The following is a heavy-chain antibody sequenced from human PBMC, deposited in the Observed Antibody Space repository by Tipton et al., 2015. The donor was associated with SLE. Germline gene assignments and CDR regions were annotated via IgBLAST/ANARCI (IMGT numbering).Heavy chain of an antibody. J-gene: IGHJ6*02. CDR2: ISWESGSI. Sequence: SLRLSCAASGFTFDDYALHWVRQAPGKGLEWVSGISWESGSIGYADSVKGRFTISRDNAKKSLYLQMNSLRAEDTAVYFCARRDYYYYGMDVWGQGTTVIVSS. CDR1: GFTFDDYA. CDR3: ARRDYYYYGMDV. V-gene: IGHV3-9*01.